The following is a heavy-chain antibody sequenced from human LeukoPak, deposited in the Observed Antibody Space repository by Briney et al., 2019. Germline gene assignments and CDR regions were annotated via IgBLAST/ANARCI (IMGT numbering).Heavy chain of an antibody. CDR3: ARDRRFYGSGSYAIDY. J-gene: IGHJ4*02. CDR1: GGTFSSYA. Sequence: ASVKVSFKASGGTFSSYAISWVRQAPGQGLEWMGRIIPILGIANYAQKFQGRVTITADKSTSTAYMELSSLRSEDTAVYYCARDRRFYGSGSYAIDYWGQGTLVTVSS. V-gene: IGHV1-69*04. CDR2: IIPILGIA. D-gene: IGHD3-10*01.